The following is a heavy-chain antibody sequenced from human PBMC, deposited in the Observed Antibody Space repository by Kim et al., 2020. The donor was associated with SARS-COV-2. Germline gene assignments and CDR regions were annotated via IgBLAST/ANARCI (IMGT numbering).Heavy chain of an antibody. J-gene: IGHJ4*02. CDR3: ARDSRPEFDF. CDR2: ST. D-gene: IGHD6-6*01. Sequence: STYYTPSLASRVTFSVDTSKNQFSLNLNSVTAADTAVYYCARDSRPEFDFWGQGTLVTVSS. V-gene: IGHV4-39*07.